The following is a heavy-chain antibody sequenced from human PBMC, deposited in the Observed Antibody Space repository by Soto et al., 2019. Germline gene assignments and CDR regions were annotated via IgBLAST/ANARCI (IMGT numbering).Heavy chain of an antibody. D-gene: IGHD6-13*01. Sequence: QVQLQQWGAGLLKPSETLSLTCAVYGGSFSGYYWSWIRQPPGKGLEWIGEINHSGSTNYNPSLKSRVTISVDTSKNQFSLKLSSVTAADTAVYYCARGGQQQLVLDVYYYYYGMDVWGQGTTVTVSS. J-gene: IGHJ6*02. V-gene: IGHV4-34*01. CDR3: ARGGQQQLVLDVYYYYYGMDV. CDR2: INHSGST. CDR1: GGSFSGYY.